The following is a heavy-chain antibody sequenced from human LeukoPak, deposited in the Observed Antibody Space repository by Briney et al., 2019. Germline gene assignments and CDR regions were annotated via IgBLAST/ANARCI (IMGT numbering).Heavy chain of an antibody. J-gene: IGHJ3*02. CDR1: GFTFSSYG. CDR3: AKRDRTVTHAFDI. Sequence: GGSLRLSCAASGFTFSSYGMHWVRQAPGKGLEWVANIKQDGSEKYYVDSVRGRFTISRDNAKNSLYLQMNSLRAEDTAVYYCAKRDRTVTHAFDIWGQGTMVTVSS. D-gene: IGHD4-17*01. V-gene: IGHV3-7*01. CDR2: IKQDGSEK.